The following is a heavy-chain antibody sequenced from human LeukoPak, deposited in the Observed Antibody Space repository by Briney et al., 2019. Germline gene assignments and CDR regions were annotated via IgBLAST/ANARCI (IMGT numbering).Heavy chain of an antibody. CDR1: GFTLSSYW. CDR2: IKQDGSEK. V-gene: IGHV3-7*01. D-gene: IGHD3-22*01. Sequence: GGSLRLSCAASGFTLSSYWMSWVRQAPGKGLEWVANIKQDGSEKYYVDSVKGRFTISRDNAKNSVSLQMNSLRAEDTAVYYCARPYYDTSGSYWGQGTLVTVSS. CDR3: ARPYYDTSGSY. J-gene: IGHJ4*02.